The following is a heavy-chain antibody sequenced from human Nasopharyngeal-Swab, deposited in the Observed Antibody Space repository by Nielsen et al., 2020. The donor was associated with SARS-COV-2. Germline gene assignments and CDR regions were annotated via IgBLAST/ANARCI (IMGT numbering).Heavy chain of an antibody. V-gene: IGHV3-30*04. CDR3: ASPLGFDWLQHVDYYYYMDV. CDR1: GFTFSIYA. D-gene: IGHD3-9*01. J-gene: IGHJ6*03. Sequence: GESLKISCAASGFTFSIYAMHWVRQAPGKGLEWVAVISYDGSNKYYADSVKGRFTISRDNSKNTLYLQMNSLRAEDTAVYYCASPLGFDWLQHVDYYYYMDVWGKGTTVTVSS. CDR2: ISYDGSNK.